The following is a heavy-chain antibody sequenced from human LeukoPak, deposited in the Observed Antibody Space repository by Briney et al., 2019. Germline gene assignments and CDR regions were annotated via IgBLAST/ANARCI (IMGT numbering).Heavy chain of an antibody. CDR2: SSWNSGSI. V-gene: IGHV3-9*01. CDR3: AKAVPHTVTSYSFDY. D-gene: IGHD4-17*01. CDR1: GFTFDDYA. J-gene: IGHJ4*02. Sequence: GGSLRLSCAASGFTFDDYAMHWVRQAPGKGLEWVTGSSWNSGSIGYADSVKGRFTISRDNAKNSLYLQMNSLRAEDTALYYGAKAVPHTVTSYSFDYWGQGTLVTVSS.